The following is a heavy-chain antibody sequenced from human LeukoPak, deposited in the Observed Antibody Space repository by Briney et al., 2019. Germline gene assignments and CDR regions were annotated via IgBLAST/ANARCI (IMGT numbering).Heavy chain of an antibody. CDR1: GGSISSSSYC. V-gene: IGHV4-39*01. J-gene: IGHJ3*02. D-gene: IGHD2-15*01. CDR3: ARLPRYCSGGSCDAFDI. CDR2: IYYSGST. Sequence: SETLSLTCTVSGGSISSSSYCWGWLRQPPGRGREWNVSIYYSGSTYYNPSLKSRVTRSVDTSKNQFSLKLSSVTAADTAVYYCARLPRYCSGGSCDAFDIWGQGTMVTVSS.